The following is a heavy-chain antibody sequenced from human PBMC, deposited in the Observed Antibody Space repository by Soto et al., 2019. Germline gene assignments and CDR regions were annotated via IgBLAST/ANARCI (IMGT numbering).Heavy chain of an antibody. CDR2: ISYDGSND. V-gene: IGHV3-30*18. D-gene: IGHD1-26*01. CDR3: AKMGATKDIDY. Sequence: GALRVSGAASGFTCSNYGMHWIRQAPGQGVEWVSGISYDGSNDNYADSVKGRFTISRDNSKNTLYLQMNSRGGEDTAVYYCAKMGATKDIDYWGHGTLVTVSS. CDR1: GFTCSNYG. J-gene: IGHJ4*01.